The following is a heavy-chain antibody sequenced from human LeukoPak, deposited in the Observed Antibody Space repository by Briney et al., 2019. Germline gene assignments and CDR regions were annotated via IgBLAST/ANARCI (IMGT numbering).Heavy chain of an antibody. J-gene: IGHJ4*02. D-gene: IGHD2-2*01. CDR3: ARAYCSSTTCYFYIAFDY. CDR1: GYRFTSYW. V-gene: IGHV5-51*01. Sequence: GESLKISCKGSGYRFTSYWIAWVRQMRGKGLEWMGIIYPGDSETRYRPSFQGQVTISVDKSISTAYLQWSSLKASDTAMYSCARAYCSSTTCYFYIAFDYWGQGTLVTVSS. CDR2: IYPGDSET.